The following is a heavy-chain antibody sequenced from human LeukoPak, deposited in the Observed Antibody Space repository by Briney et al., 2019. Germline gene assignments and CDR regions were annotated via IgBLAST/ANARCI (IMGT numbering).Heavy chain of an antibody. V-gene: IGHV3-7*01. D-gene: IGHD3-22*01. Sequence: SGGSLRLSCAASGFIFSSYWMSWVRQAPGKGLEWVANIKQDGSEKYYVDSVKGRFTISRDNAKNSLYLQMNSLRAEDTAVYFCAKEADYYDSSGFDYWGQGTLVTVSS. J-gene: IGHJ4*02. CDR2: IKQDGSEK. CDR3: AKEADYYDSSGFDY. CDR1: GFIFSSYW.